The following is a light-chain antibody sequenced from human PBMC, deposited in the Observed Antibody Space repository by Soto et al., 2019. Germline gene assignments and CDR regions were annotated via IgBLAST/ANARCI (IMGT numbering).Light chain of an antibody. Sequence: DVQMTQSPSTLSASVGDRVTITCRASQRINNWLAWYQQKPGKAPNLLIYDASSLESGVPSRFSGSGSGTEFTLTISSLQPDDFATYYCQQYNNYYSFGQGTRLEIK. CDR1: QRINNW. V-gene: IGKV1-5*01. CDR3: QQYNNYYS. CDR2: DAS. J-gene: IGKJ2*03.